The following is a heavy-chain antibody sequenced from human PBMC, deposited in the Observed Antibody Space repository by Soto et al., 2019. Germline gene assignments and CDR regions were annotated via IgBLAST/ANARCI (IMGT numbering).Heavy chain of an antibody. J-gene: IGHJ3*02. CDR1: GFTFSSYD. Sequence: GSLRLSCAASGFTFSSYDMHWVRQATGKGLEWVSAIGTAGDTYYPGSVKGRFTISRENAKNSLYLQMNSLRAGDTAVYYCARDAGGAAFDIWGQGTMVTVS. V-gene: IGHV3-13*01. CDR3: ARDAGGAAFDI. D-gene: IGHD3-10*01. CDR2: IGTAGDT.